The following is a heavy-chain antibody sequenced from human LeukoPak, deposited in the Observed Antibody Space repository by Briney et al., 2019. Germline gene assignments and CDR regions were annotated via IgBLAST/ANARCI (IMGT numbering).Heavy chain of an antibody. V-gene: IGHV4-59*01. CDR1: GGSISSYY. CDR3: ASAAPRGIIWYPY. D-gene: IGHD6-13*01. J-gene: IGHJ4*02. CDR2: IYYSGST. Sequence: SETLSLTCTVSGGSISSYYWSWIRQPPGKGLEWVGYIYYSGSTNYNPSLKSRVTISVDTSKNQFSLKLSSVTAADTAVYYCASAAPRGIIWYPYWGQGTLVTVSS.